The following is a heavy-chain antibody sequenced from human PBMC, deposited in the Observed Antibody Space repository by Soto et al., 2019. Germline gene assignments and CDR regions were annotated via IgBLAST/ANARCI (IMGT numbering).Heavy chain of an antibody. Sequence: SETLSLTCTVSGDSMATGGHYFNWIRQVPGKGLEWIGYVYYSGATHYTPSLRARATISRDTSKNQFSLRLISVTAADTALYYCARDKDLQPTVWGFWGQGIQVTVSS. CDR3: ARDKDLQPTVWGF. V-gene: IGHV4-31*03. J-gene: IGHJ4*02. CDR2: VYYSGAT. D-gene: IGHD3-16*01. CDR1: GDSMATGGHY.